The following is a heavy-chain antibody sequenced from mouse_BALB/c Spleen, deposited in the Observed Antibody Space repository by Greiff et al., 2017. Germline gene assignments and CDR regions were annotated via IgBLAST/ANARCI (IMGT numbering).Heavy chain of an antibody. J-gene: IGHJ2*01. CDR3: ARSGTTVVAGNY. D-gene: IGHD1-1*01. V-gene: IGHV1-9*01. Sequence: VQLQQSGAELMKPGASVKISCKATGYTFSSYWIEWVKQRPGHGLEWIGEILPGSGSTNYNEKFKGKATFTADTSSNTAYMQLSSLTSEDSAVYYCARSGTTVVAGNYWGQGTTLTVSS. CDR1: GYTFSSYW. CDR2: ILPGSGST.